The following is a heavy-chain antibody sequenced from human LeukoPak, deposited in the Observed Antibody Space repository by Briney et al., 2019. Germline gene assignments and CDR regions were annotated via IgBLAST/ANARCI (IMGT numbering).Heavy chain of an antibody. D-gene: IGHD3-22*01. Sequence: ASVKVSCKASGYSFTSYGISWVRQAPGQGLEWMGWVSTYGGNTNFAQNVQGRVTMSTDSSTRTAYMELTSPRSDDTAVYYCAKSGASSGYSPIDYWGPGTLVTVSS. CDR3: AKSGASSGYSPIDY. CDR1: GYSFTSYG. CDR2: VSTYGGNT. J-gene: IGHJ4*02. V-gene: IGHV1-18*01.